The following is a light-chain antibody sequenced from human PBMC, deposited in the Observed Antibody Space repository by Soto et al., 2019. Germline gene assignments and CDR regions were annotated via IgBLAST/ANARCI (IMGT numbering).Light chain of an antibody. Sequence: EIVMTQSPATLSVSPGERATLSCRASQSVSSNLAWYQQKPGQAPRLLIYGASTRATGIPARFSGSGSGTDFTLTISNLQSEDFATYFFQQYNNWPPDRTFGQGTKVEIK. CDR2: GAS. CDR1: QSVSSN. J-gene: IGKJ1*01. V-gene: IGKV3-15*01. CDR3: QQYNNWPPDRT.